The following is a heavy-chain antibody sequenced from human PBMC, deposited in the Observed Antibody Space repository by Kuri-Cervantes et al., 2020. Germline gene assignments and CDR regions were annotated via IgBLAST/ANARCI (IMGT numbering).Heavy chain of an antibody. CDR1: GGFISSSSYY. D-gene: IGHD3-10*01. CDR3: ARDPFGELLSGAFDI. Sequence: SCTVPGGFISSSSYYWSWIRQPAGKGLEWIGRIYTSGSTNYNPSLKSRVTMSVDTSKNQFSLKLSSVTAADTAVYYCARDPFGELLSGAFDIWGQGTMVTVSS. CDR2: IYTSGST. V-gene: IGHV4-61*02. J-gene: IGHJ3*02.